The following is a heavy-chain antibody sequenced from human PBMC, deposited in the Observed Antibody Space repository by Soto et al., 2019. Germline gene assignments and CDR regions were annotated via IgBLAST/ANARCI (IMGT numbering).Heavy chain of an antibody. CDR3: ARDRLDCSSTRCYDDDXFDI. Sequence: GGSLRLSCAASGFTFSSYGMHWVRQAPGKGLEWVAVIWYDGSNKCYADSVKGRFTISRDNSKNTLYLQMNSLRAEDTAVYYCARDRLDCSSTRCYDDDXFDIWGQGTMVTVSS. J-gene: IGHJ3*02. V-gene: IGHV3-33*01. CDR1: GFTFSSYG. CDR2: IWYDGSNK. D-gene: IGHD2-2*01.